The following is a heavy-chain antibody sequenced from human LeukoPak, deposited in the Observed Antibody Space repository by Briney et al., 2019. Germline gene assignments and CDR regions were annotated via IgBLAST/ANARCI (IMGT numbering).Heavy chain of an antibody. CDR2: IYYSGST. CDR3: ARAEVVGAHLRSGYFQH. CDR1: GGSISSSSYY. J-gene: IGHJ1*01. V-gene: IGHV4-39*07. D-gene: IGHD1-26*01. Sequence: SETLSLTCTVSGGSISSSSYYWGWIRQPPGNGLEWIGSIYYSGSTYYNPSLNRRVTISVDTSKNQCSLKLSSVTAADTAVYYCARAEVVGAHLRSGYFQHWGQGTLVIVSS.